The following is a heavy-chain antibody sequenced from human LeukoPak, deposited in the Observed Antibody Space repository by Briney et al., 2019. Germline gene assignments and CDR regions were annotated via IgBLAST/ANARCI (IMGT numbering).Heavy chain of an antibody. J-gene: IGHJ4*02. CDR3: AREPTPYCSGGSCYSGLDY. D-gene: IGHD2-15*01. V-gene: IGHV3-33*01. Sequence: GGSLRLSCAASGFTFSSYGIHWVRQAPGKGLEWVAVIWYDGSNKYYADSVKGRFTISRDNSKNTLYLQMNSLRAEDTAVYYCAREPTPYCSGGSCYSGLDYWGQGTLVTVSS. CDR2: IWYDGSNK. CDR1: GFTFSSYG.